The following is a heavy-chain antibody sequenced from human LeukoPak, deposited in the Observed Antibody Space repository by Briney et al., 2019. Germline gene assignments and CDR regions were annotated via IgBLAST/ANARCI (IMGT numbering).Heavy chain of an antibody. CDR1: GGSISSGSYY. CDR2: IYTSGST. Sequence: SETLSLTCTVSGGSISSGSYYWSWIRQPAGKGLEWIGRIYTSGSTNYNPSLKSRVTISVDTSKNQFSLKLSSVTAADTAVYYCASAIMVRGGNFDYWGQGTLVTVSS. J-gene: IGHJ4*02. CDR3: ASAIMVRGGNFDY. V-gene: IGHV4-61*02. D-gene: IGHD3-10*01.